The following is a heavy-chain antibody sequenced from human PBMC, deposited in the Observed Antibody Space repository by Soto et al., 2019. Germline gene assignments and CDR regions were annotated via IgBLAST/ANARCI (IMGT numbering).Heavy chain of an antibody. CDR1: GFTFSSYA. Sequence: SGGSLRLSCAASGFTFSSYAMHWVRQAPGKGLEWVAVISYDGSNKYYADSVKGRFTISRDNSKNTLYLQMNSLRAEDTAVYYCAKTPLPRWLQLDWFDPWGQGTLVTVSS. V-gene: IGHV3-30-3*02. D-gene: IGHD5-12*01. J-gene: IGHJ5*02. CDR3: AKTPLPRWLQLDWFDP. CDR2: ISYDGSNK.